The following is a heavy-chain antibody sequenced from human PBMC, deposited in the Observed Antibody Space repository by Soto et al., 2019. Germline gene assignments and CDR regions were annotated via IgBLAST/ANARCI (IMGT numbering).Heavy chain of an antibody. CDR3: ARDSRATNYFDY. V-gene: IGHV4-38-2*02. J-gene: IGHJ4*02. Sequence: QSQTLSLTCTVSGYSISSGYYWGWIRQPPGKGLEWIGSIYHSGSTYYNPSLKSRVTISVDTSKNQFSLKLSSVTAADTAVYYCARDSRATNYFDYWGQGTLVTVSS. CDR1: GYSISSGYY. CDR2: IYHSGST.